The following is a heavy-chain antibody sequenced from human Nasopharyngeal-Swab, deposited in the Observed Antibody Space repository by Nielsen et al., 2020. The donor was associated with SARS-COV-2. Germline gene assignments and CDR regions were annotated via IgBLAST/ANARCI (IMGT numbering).Heavy chain of an antibody. V-gene: IGHV3-7*01. CDR3: ARDHLMTVTIPYYYYGMDV. CDR2: VKQDGSEK. Sequence: GGSLRLSCAASGFTFSSYWMNWFRQAPGKGLEWVANVKQDGSEKNYVDSVKGRFTISRDNAKKSLYLQMNSLRAEDTAVYYCARDHLMTVTIPYYYYGMDVWGQGTTVTVSS. D-gene: IGHD4-11*01. J-gene: IGHJ6*02. CDR1: GFTFSSYW.